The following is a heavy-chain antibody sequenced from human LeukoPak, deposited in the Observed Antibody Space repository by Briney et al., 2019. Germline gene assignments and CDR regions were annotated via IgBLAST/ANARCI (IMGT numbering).Heavy chain of an antibody. J-gene: IGHJ4*02. V-gene: IGHV4-59*01. CDR3: AREGGGCSSTSCYAGDFDY. D-gene: IGHD2-2*01. Sequence: SETLTLTCTVSGGSIRSYYWSWIRQPPGKGLEWIGNIYYSGSTNYNPSLKSRVSISVDKSKNQFSLKLSAVTAADTAVYYCAREGGGCSSTSCYAGDFDYGGQGTLVTVSS. CDR1: GGSIRSYY. CDR2: IYYSGST.